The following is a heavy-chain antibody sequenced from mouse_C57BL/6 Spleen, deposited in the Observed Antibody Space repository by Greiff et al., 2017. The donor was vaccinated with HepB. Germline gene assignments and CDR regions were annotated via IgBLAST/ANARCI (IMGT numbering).Heavy chain of an antibody. CDR1: GFTFSSYA. J-gene: IGHJ1*03. CDR3: ARAYYYGSSPYWYFDV. Sequence: EVMLVESGGGLVKPGGSLKLSCAASGFTFSSYAMSWVRQTPEKRLEWVATISDGGSYTYYPDNVKGRVTISRDNAKNNLYLQMSHLKSEDTAMYYCARAYYYGSSPYWYFDVWGTGTTVTVSS. V-gene: IGHV5-4*03. CDR2: ISDGGSYT. D-gene: IGHD1-1*01.